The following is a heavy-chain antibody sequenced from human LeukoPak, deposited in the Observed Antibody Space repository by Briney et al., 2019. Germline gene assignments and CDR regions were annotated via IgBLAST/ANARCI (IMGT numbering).Heavy chain of an antibody. V-gene: IGHV3-23*01. Sequence: GGSLRLSCAASGFSFSSYAMSWVRQAPGKGLEWVSSASGSGGTTDYADCVKGRFIISRDNPKNTLYLQMNSLRGEDTGMYYCTKGQSGTSFDPWGQGTLVTVSS. CDR1: GFSFSSYA. J-gene: IGHJ5*02. D-gene: IGHD2-15*01. CDR2: ASGSGGTT. CDR3: TKGQSGTSFDP.